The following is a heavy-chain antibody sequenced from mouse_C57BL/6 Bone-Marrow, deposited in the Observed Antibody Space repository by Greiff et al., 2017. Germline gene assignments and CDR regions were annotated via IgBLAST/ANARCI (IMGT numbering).Heavy chain of an antibody. D-gene: IGHD3-2*02. CDR3: ARGGSGLLDY. V-gene: IGHV1-82*01. Sequence: QVQLQQSGPELVKPGASVKISCKASGYAFSSSWMNWVKQRPGKGLEWIGRIYPGDGDTNYNGKFKGKATLTADKSSSTAYMQLSSLTSEDSAVYFCARGGSGLLDYWGQGTTLTVSS. CDR2: IYPGDGDT. J-gene: IGHJ2*01. CDR1: GYAFSSSW.